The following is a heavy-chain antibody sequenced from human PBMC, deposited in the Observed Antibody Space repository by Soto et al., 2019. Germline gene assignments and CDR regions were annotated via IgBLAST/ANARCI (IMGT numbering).Heavy chain of an antibody. D-gene: IGHD2-15*01. Sequence: QVQLQQWGAGLLKPSETLSLTCAVYGGSFSGYYWSWIRQPPGKGLEWIGEINHSGSTNYNPSLKSRVTTSVDTSKNQFSLKLSAVTAADTAVYYCARVGSAGSGFDPWGQGTLVTVSS. CDR1: GGSFSGYY. CDR2: INHSGST. CDR3: ARVGSAGSGFDP. V-gene: IGHV4-34*01. J-gene: IGHJ5*02.